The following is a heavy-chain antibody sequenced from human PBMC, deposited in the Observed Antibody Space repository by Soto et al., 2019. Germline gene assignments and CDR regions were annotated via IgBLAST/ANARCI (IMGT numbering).Heavy chain of an antibody. D-gene: IGHD5-18*01. J-gene: IGHJ4*02. CDR1: GFTFSSYG. CDR2: ISYDGSNK. V-gene: IGHV3-30*18. CDR3: AKDWDTQNYFDY. Sequence: GGSLRLSCAASGFTFSSYGMHWVRQAPGKGLEWVAVISYDGSNKYYADSVKGRFTISRDNSKNTLYLQMNSLRAEDTAVYYCAKDWDTQNYFDYWGQGTLVTVSS.